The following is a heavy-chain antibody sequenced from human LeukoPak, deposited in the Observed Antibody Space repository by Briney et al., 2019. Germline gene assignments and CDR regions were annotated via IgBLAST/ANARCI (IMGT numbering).Heavy chain of an antibody. J-gene: IGHJ5*02. Sequence: GASVKVSCKASGYTFTSYDINWVRQATGQGLEWMGWMNPNSGNTGYAQKFQGRVTMTRDMSTSTVYMELSSLRSEDTAVYYCARYSSSFVGFDPWGQGTLVTVSS. D-gene: IGHD6-6*01. V-gene: IGHV1-8*01. CDR2: MNPNSGNT. CDR3: ARYSSSFVGFDP. CDR1: GYTFTSYD.